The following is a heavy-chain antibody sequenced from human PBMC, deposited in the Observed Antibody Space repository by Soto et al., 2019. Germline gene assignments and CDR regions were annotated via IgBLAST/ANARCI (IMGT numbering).Heavy chain of an antibody. CDR3: AKPPDYNWNDY. V-gene: IGHV3-23*01. CDR2: VSVSGGST. J-gene: IGHJ4*02. D-gene: IGHD1-20*01. CDR1: GFTFSSYA. Sequence: EVQLLESGGGLVQPGGSLRLSCAASGFTFSSYAMSWFRQAPGKGLGWISAVSVSGGSTYYADSVKGRLTIPTDNSKDTLYLQLNTLRAEDTAVYYCAKPPDYNWNDYWGQRTLVTVSS.